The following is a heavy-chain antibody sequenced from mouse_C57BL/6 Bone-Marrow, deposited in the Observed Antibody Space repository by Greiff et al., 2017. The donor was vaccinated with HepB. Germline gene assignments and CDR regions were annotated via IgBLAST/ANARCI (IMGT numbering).Heavy chain of an antibody. D-gene: IGHD1-1*01. CDR3: ARNYYGSSYSYWYFDV. CDR1: GYTFTSYW. CDR2: IDPSDSET. Sequence: QVQLKQPGAELVRPGSSVKLSCKASGYTFTSYWMHWVKQRPIQGLEWIGNIDPSDSETHYNQKFKDKATLTVDKSSSTAYMQLSSLTSEDSAVYYCARNYYGSSYSYWYFDVWGTGTTVTVSS. J-gene: IGHJ1*03. V-gene: IGHV1-52*01.